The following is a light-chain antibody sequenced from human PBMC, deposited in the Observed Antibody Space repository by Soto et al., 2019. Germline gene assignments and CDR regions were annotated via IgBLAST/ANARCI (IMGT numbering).Light chain of an antibody. CDR2: AAS. V-gene: IGKV1-39*01. J-gene: IGKJ1*01. Sequence: DIQMTQSPSSLSASVGDRVTITCRASQSISSYLNWYQQKPGKAPKLLIYAASSLQSGVPSRFSGSGSGTDFTLTISSLQPEYFATYYCQQSYSTPPWTVRQGTKVESK. CDR3: QQSYSTPPWT. CDR1: QSISSY.